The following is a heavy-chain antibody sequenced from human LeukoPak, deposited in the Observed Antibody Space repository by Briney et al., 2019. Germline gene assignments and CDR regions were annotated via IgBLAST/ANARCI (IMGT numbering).Heavy chain of an antibody. CDR1: GASMSNYY. CDR2: IYHSGTTYSGST. V-gene: IGHV4-39*01. Sequence: SETLSLTCNVSGASMSNYYWVWIRQPPGKGLEWIGSIYHSGTTYSGSTYYNPSLKSRVTISVDTSKNQFSLKLSSVTAADTAVYYCARRGYYDSRGYFDYWGQGTLVTVSS. D-gene: IGHD3-22*01. CDR3: ARRGYYDSRGYFDY. J-gene: IGHJ4*02.